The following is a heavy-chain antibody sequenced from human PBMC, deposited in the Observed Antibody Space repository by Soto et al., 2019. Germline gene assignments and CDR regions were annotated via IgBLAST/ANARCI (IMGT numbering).Heavy chain of an antibody. D-gene: IGHD2-21*02. Sequence: QVQLVQSGAEEKKPGASVKVSCKASGYTFTSYAMHWVRQAPGQRLEWMGWINAGNGNTKYSQKFQGRVTITRDTSARPAYIELSSLRSEDKAVYYCARSIVVVTALDYWGQGTLVTVSS. J-gene: IGHJ4*02. CDR3: ARSIVVVTALDY. CDR1: GYTFTSYA. V-gene: IGHV1-3*05. CDR2: INAGNGNT.